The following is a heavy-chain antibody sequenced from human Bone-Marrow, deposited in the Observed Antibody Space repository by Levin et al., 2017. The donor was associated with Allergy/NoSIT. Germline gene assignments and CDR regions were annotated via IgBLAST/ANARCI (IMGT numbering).Heavy chain of an antibody. CDR3: ARDRSTSSSWSGYYYMEV. CDR2: INPNSGGT. Sequence: ASVKVSCKASVYTFTAYYIHWVRQTPGQGLEWMGRINPNSGGTNYAQKFQGRVTMTRDTSISTVYMELSGLTSGDTAVYYCARDRSTSSSWSGYYYMEVWGQGTTVTVSS. D-gene: IGHD3-3*01. V-gene: IGHV1-2*06. CDR1: VYTFTAYY. J-gene: IGHJ6*02.